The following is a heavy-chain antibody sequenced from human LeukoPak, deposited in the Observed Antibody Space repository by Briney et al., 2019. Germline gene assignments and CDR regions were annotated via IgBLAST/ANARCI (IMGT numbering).Heavy chain of an antibody. D-gene: IGHD4/OR15-4a*01. J-gene: IGHJ5*02. Sequence: SETLSLTCTVSGGSISSYYWNWIRQPAGKGLEWIGRIYSSGSTNYNPSLKSRVTVSVDTSENQFSLKLNSVTAADTAIYYYARGTMAAGFDPWGQGTLVTVSS. V-gene: IGHV4-4*07. CDR3: ARGTMAAGFDP. CDR2: IYSSGST. CDR1: GGSISSYY.